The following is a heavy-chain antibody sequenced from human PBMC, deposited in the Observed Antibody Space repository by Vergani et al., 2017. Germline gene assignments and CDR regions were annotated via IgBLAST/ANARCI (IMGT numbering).Heavy chain of an antibody. CDR2: INHSGST. CDR3: ASVREGIAAAGTIGRGDRSQRKHYFDY. V-gene: IGHV4-34*01. D-gene: IGHD6-13*01. CDR1: GGSFSGYY. J-gene: IGHJ4*02. Sequence: QVQLQQWGAGLLKPSETLSLTCAVYGGSFSGYYWSWIRQPPGKGLEWIGEINHSGSTNYNPSLKSRVTISVDTSKNQFSLKLSSVTAADTAVYYCASVREGIAAAGTIGRGDRSQRKHYFDYWGQGTLVTVSS.